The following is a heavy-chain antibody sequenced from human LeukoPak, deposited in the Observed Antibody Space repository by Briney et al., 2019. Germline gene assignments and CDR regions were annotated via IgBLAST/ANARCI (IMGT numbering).Heavy chain of an antibody. Sequence: GGSLRLSCAASGFTFSSYSMNWVRQAPGKGLEWVSSISSSSSYIYYADSVKGRFTISRDNAKNSLYLQMNSLRAEDTAVYYCARGLEGYCSGGSCYYWGQGTLVTVSS. J-gene: IGHJ4*02. D-gene: IGHD2-15*01. V-gene: IGHV3-21*01. CDR3: ARGLEGYCSGGSCYY. CDR1: GFTFSSYS. CDR2: ISSSSSYI.